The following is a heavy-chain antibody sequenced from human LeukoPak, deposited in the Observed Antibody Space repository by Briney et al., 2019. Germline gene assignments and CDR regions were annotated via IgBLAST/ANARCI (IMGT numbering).Heavy chain of an antibody. Sequence: SVKVSCKASGGTFSSYAISWVRQAPGQGLEWMGGIIPIFGTANYAQKFQGRVTITTDESTSTAYMELSSLRSEDTAVYYCARSTADFWSGYYTSLYYFDYWGQGTLVTVSS. V-gene: IGHV1-69*05. CDR3: ARSTADFWSGYYTSLYYFDY. CDR2: IIPIFGTA. CDR1: GGTFSSYA. D-gene: IGHD3-3*01. J-gene: IGHJ4*02.